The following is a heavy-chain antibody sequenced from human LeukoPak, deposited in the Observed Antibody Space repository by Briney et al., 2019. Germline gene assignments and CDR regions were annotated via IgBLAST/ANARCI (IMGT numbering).Heavy chain of an antibody. CDR2: IYPRDGST. Sequence: ASVKVSCKASGYTFTSNYIHWVRQAPGQGLEWMGMIYPRDGSTSYAQKFQGRVTVTRDTSTSTVHMELSGLRSEDTAVYYCAGDQEGVDYWGQGTLVTVSS. V-gene: IGHV1-46*01. CDR1: GYTFTSNY. J-gene: IGHJ4*02. CDR3: AGDQEGVDY.